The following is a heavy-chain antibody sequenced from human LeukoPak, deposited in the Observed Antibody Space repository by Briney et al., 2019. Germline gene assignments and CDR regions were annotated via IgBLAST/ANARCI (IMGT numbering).Heavy chain of an antibody. V-gene: IGHV3-23*01. D-gene: IGHD5-12*01. J-gene: IGHJ4*02. CDR2: ISGSGGSI. CDR3: AKDHVVATIKEIEQSLPTPDY. CDR1: GFTFSSHG. Sequence: SGGSLRLSCAASGFTFSSHGMSWVRQAPGKGLEWVSTISGSGGSIYYADSVKGRFTISRDNSKNTLYLQMSSLRVDDTAVYYCAKDHVVATIKEIEQSLPTPDYWGQGTLVTVSS.